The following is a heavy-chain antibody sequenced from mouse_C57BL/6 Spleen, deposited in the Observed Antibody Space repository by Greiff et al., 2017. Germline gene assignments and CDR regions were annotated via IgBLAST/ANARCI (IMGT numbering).Heavy chain of an antibody. D-gene: IGHD1-1*01. J-gene: IGHJ1*03. CDR1: GFTFSDYY. CDR3: ARDLYYYGSRYFDV. Sequence: EVMLVESEGGLVQPGSSMKLSCTASGFTFSDYYMAWVRQVPEKGLEWVANINYDGSSTYYLDSLKSRFIISRHNAKNILYLQMSSLKSEDTATYYCARDLYYYGSRYFDVWGTGTTVTVSS. V-gene: IGHV5-16*01. CDR2: INYDGSST.